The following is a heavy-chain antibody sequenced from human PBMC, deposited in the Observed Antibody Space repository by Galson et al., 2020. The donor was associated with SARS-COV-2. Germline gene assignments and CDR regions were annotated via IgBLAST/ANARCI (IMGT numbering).Heavy chain of an antibody. D-gene: IGHD2-15*01. CDR3: ARTDNNVVTLEGDAFDI. CDR2: IWYDGSNK. Sequence: GESLKISCAASGFTFSSYGMHWVRQAPGKGLEWVAVIWYDGSNKYYADSVKGRFTISRDNSKNTLYLQMNSLRAEDTAVYYCARTDNNVVTLEGDAFDIWGQGTMVTVSS. CDR1: GFTFSSYG. V-gene: IGHV3-33*01. J-gene: IGHJ3*02.